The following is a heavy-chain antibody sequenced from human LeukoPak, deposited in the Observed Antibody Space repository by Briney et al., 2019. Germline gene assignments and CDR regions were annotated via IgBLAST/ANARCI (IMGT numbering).Heavy chain of an antibody. CDR3: ARDPGRSPDY. V-gene: IGHV3-23*01. J-gene: IGHJ4*02. CDR1: GFTFSSYA. CDR2: ISGSGGST. Sequence: PGGSLRLSCAASGFTFSSYAMSWVRQAPGKGLEWVSAISGSGGSTYYADSVKGRFTISRDNSKNTLYLQMGSLRDEDMAIYYCARDPGRSPDYWGQGTLVTVSS. D-gene: IGHD1-26*01.